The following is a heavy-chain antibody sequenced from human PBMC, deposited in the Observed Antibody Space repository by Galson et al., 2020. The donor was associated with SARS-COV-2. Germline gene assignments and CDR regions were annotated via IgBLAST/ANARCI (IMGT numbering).Heavy chain of an antibody. J-gene: IGHJ1*01. V-gene: IGHV3-23*01. CDR1: GFTFSSHA. CDR2: ISGSGGST. CDR3: ARRDYYDSSGTKYFQH. D-gene: IGHD3-22*01. Sequence: QAGGSLRLSCAASGFTFSSHAMSWVRQAPGKGLEWVSAISGSGGSTYYADSVKGRFTISRDNSKNTLFLQMNSLRAEDTAVYYCARRDYYDSSGTKYFQHWGQGTLVTVSS.